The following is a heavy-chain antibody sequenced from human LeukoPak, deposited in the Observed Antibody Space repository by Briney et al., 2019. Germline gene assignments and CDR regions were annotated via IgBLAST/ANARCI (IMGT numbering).Heavy chain of an antibody. J-gene: IGHJ3*01. CDR1: GGTFSSYA. D-gene: IGHD3-22*01. Sequence: SVKVSCKASGGTFSSYAISWVRQAPGQGLEWMGGIFPIFGTANYAQKFQGRVTITADESTSTAYMELSSLRSEDTAVYYCARKYYYDSSGYYLSGWGQGTMVTVSS. CDR2: IFPIFGTA. CDR3: ARKYYYDSSGYYLSG. V-gene: IGHV1-69*13.